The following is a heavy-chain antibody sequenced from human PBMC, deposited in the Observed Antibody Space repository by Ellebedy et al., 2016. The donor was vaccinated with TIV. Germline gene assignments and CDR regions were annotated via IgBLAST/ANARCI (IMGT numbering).Heavy chain of an antibody. V-gene: IGHV3-7*03. J-gene: IGHJ3*01. CDR3: VRDRNYPNDVFDL. CDR1: GFSFSGHW. Sequence: GGSLRLXXAASGFSFSGHWMSWVRQAPGKGLEWVANIKQDESEKYYADSVKGRFTISRDNSRSTVSLQMNSLRAEDTAPYYCVRDRNYPNDVFDLWGQGTVVTVSS. D-gene: IGHD5-24*01. CDR2: IKQDESEK.